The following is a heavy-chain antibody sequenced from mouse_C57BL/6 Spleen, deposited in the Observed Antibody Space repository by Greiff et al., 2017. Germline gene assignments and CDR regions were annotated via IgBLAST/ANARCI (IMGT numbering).Heavy chain of an antibody. CDR2: ILPGSGST. CDR1: GYTFTGYW. J-gene: IGHJ4*01. CDR3: ARPFTTVVAKGYYYAMDY. D-gene: IGHD1-1*01. Sequence: VQLQQSGAELMKPGASVKLSCKATGYTFTGYWIEWVKQRPGHGLEWIGEILPGSGSTNYNEKFKGKATFTADTSSNTAYMQLSSLTTEDSAIYYCARPFTTVVAKGYYYAMDYWGQGTSVTVSS. V-gene: IGHV1-9*01.